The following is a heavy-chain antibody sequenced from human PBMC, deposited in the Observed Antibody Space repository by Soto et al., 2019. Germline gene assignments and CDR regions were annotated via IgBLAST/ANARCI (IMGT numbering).Heavy chain of an antibody. Sequence: EVQLLESGGGLVQPGGSLRVSCVASGFTFGSYAMSWVRQAPGKGLEWVSSIVPSGGDTYYADSLKGRFTISRDNFKNTVYPQINSHKVEDTAVDYCAKSRSYSGFDFWGQGPLVTVSS. CDR2: IVPSGGDT. V-gene: IGHV3-23*01. CDR3: AKSRSYSGFDF. J-gene: IGHJ4*02. D-gene: IGHD1-26*01. CDR1: GFTFGSYA.